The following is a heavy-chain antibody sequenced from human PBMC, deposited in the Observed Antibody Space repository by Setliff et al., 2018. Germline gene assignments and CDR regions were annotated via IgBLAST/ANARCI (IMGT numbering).Heavy chain of an antibody. J-gene: IGHJ4*02. V-gene: IGHV4-34*01. CDR3: ARAAYPNGGSCRYFDN. Sequence: PSETLSLTCGASGGSFSDYYWSWIRQTPGKGLEWIGEINHSGSTKCNPSLKSRVTLSVDTPKNQFSLELTSVTAADTAMYYCARAAYPNGGSCRYFDNWGQGTLVTVSS. CDR1: GGSFSDYY. CDR2: INHSGST. D-gene: IGHD2-15*01.